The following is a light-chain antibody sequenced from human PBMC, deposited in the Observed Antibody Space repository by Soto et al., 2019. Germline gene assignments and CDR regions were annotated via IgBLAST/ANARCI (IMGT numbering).Light chain of an antibody. CDR2: AAS. V-gene: IGKV1-39*01. J-gene: IGKJ2*01. CDR1: QSISSS. CDR3: HQSYITPNT. Sequence: DIQMTQSPSSLSASVGDRVTITCRASQSISSSLTWYQQKPGKAPQLLIYAASSLQSGVPSRFSGSGFGTDFTLTISSLHPEDFATYYCHQSYITPNTFGQGTKVEIK.